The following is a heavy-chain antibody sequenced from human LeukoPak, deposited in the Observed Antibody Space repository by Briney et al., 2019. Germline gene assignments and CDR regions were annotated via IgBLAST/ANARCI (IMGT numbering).Heavy chain of an antibody. Sequence: SETLSLTCSVSGASISSYYWSWIRQPPGRGLEWLGYISYTGSTNYNPSLKSRLTISVDTSKNQLSLNLTTVTAADTAVHYCARHEGTWTFDYWGQGALVTVSS. CDR3: ARHEGTWTFDY. CDR1: GASISSYY. V-gene: IGHV4-59*08. CDR2: ISYTGST. D-gene: IGHD1-1*01. J-gene: IGHJ4*02.